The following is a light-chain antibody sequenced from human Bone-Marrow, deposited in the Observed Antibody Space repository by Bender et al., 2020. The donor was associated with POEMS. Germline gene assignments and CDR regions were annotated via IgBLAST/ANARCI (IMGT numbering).Light chain of an antibody. J-gene: IGLJ3*02. V-gene: IGLV1-44*01. CDR3: AAWDAGLSGGV. CDR1: NSNIGTNA. Sequence: QSVLTQPPSASGTPGQRVTISCSGSNSNIGTNAVNWYQQFPGTAPKLLSYSDNQRPSGVPDRFYAFTSGTSASLAISGLQSEDEADYYCAAWDAGLSGGVFGRGTKLTVL. CDR2: SDN.